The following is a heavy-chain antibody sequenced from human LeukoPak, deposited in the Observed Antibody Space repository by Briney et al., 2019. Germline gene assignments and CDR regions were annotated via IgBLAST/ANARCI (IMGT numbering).Heavy chain of an antibody. D-gene: IGHD5-18*01. J-gene: IGHJ4*02. CDR2: ISYDGSNK. CDR1: GFTFSNYW. CDR3: ARDMDPRRKGYSYGYLDY. V-gene: IGHV3-30-3*01. Sequence: GGSLRLSCAASGFTFSNYWMHWVRQAPGKGLEWVAVISYDGSNKYYADSVKGRFTISRDNSKNTLYLQMNSLRAEDTAVYYCARDMDPRRKGYSYGYLDYWGQGTLVTVSS.